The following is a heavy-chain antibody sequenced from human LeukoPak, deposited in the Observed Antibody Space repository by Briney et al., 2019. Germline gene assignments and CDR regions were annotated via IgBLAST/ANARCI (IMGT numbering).Heavy chain of an antibody. CDR2: FKQDVSEK. D-gene: IGHD2-8*01. J-gene: IGHJ4*02. V-gene: IGHV3-7*04. CDR1: GFTFSSYW. CDR3: AKDPDCTSGICYTFFDY. Sequence: GGSLRLSCAASGFTFSSYWMSWVRQAPGKGLEWVANFKQDVSEKYYVDSVKGRFTISRDNAKNSLYLQMNSLRAEDTAVYYCAKDPDCTSGICYTFFDYWGQGTLVTVSS.